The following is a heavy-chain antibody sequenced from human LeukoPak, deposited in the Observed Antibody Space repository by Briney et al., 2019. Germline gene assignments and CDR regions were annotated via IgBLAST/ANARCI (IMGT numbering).Heavy chain of an antibody. J-gene: IGHJ3*02. V-gene: IGHV4-59*01. Sequence: SETLSLTCTVSGGSISRYYWNWIRQPPGKGLEWIGYIYYDGNTDYNPSLKPQVTISLDPSKNQVSLMLTSVTAADTAIYYCARDRGATSDLDAFDIWGQGTMVTVSS. CDR3: ARDRGATSDLDAFDI. CDR2: IYYDGNT. D-gene: IGHD3-10*01. CDR1: GGSISRYY.